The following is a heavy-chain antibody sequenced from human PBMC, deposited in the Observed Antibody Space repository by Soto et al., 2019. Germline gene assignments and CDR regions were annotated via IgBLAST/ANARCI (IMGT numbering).Heavy chain of an antibody. V-gene: IGHV1-69*13. CDR3: ASSNDILTGTITHYYYYGMDV. J-gene: IGHJ6*02. Sequence: SVKVSCKASGGTFSSYAISWVRRAPGQGLEWMGGIIPIFGTANYAQKFQGRVTITADESTSTAYMELSSLRSEDTVVYYCASSNDILTGTITHYYYYGMDVWGQGTTVTVSS. CDR2: IIPIFGTA. CDR1: GGTFSSYA. D-gene: IGHD3-9*01.